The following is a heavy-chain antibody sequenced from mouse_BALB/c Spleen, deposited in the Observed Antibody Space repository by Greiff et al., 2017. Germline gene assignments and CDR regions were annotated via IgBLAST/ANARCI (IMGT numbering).Heavy chain of an antibody. CDR2: ISCYNGAT. Sequence: LVKTGASVKISCKASGYSFTGYYMHWVKQSHGKSLEWIGYISCYNGATSYNQKFKGKATFTVDTSSSTAYMQFNSLTSEDSAVDYCARMLYGNYEAMDYWGQGTSVTVSS. CDR3: ARMLYGNYEAMDY. CDR1: GYSFTGYY. D-gene: IGHD2-10*02. J-gene: IGHJ4*01. V-gene: IGHV1S34*01.